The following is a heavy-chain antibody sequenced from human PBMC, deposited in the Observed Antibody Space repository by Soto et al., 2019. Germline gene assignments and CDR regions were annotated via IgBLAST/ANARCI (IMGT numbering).Heavy chain of an antibody. D-gene: IGHD3-22*01. J-gene: IGHJ4*02. V-gene: IGHV5-51*01. CDR2: MYPGCSDT. Sequence: ESRKISCRASGYDFSTNWFGGVRQLPGRGREWGVIMYPGCSDTRLNPSLQGHVTLSADVTVSTAFLQWRSLKTSDSGMYFCARLPRDCNKTSCYYADHWGQGTPVTVSS. CDR1: GYDFSTNW. CDR3: ARLPRDCNKTSCYYADH.